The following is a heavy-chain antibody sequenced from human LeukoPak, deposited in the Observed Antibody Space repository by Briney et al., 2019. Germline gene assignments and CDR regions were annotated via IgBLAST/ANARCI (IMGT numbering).Heavy chain of an antibody. Sequence: PSETLSLTCSVSGYSISSGYYWGWIRQPPGKGLERIGTIYHSGSTYYNSSLKSRVTISVDTSKNQFSLRLSSVTAADTAVYYCARDRATIAADAFDIWGQGTMVTVSS. D-gene: IGHD6-25*01. CDR2: IYHSGST. V-gene: IGHV4-38-2*02. J-gene: IGHJ3*02. CDR1: GYSISSGYY. CDR3: ARDRATIAADAFDI.